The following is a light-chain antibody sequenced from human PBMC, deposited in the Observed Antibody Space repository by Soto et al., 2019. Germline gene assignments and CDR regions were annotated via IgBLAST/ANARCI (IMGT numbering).Light chain of an antibody. CDR3: QQYGSLVT. Sequence: EIVLTPSPVPLSLSPGERGTLSCRASQSVSSSYLAWYQQKPGRAPRLLIDGASSRATGIPDRFSGSGSGTDFTLTISRLEPEDLAVYYCQQYGSLVTFGQGTKVDIK. J-gene: IGKJ1*01. CDR1: QSVSSSY. CDR2: GAS. V-gene: IGKV3-20*01.